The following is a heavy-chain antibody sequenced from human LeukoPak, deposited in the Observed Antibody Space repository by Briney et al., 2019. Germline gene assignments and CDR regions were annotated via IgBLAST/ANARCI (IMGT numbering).Heavy chain of an antibody. Sequence: ASVKVSCKASGGTFSSYAISWVRQAPGQGLEWMGGIIPIFGTANYAQKFQGRVTITTDESTSTAYMELSSLRSEDTAVYYCARASSKEMATIGFDYWGQGTLVTVCS. CDR2: IIPIFGTA. J-gene: IGHJ4*02. CDR1: GGTFSSYA. D-gene: IGHD5-24*01. V-gene: IGHV1-69*05. CDR3: ARASSKEMATIGFDY.